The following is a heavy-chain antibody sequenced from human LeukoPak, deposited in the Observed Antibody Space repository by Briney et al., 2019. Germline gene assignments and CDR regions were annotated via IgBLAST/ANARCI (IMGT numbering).Heavy chain of an antibody. CDR2: INHSGST. J-gene: IGHJ3*02. D-gene: IGHD3-22*01. Sequence: SETLSLTCAVYGGSFSGYYWSWVRQPPAKGLEWIGEINHSGSTNYNPSLKSRVTISVDTSKNQFSLKLSSVTAADTAVYYCARGRITMIVVVIGLAFDIWGQGTMVTVSS. CDR3: ARGRITMIVVVIGLAFDI. V-gene: IGHV4-34*01. CDR1: GGSFSGYY.